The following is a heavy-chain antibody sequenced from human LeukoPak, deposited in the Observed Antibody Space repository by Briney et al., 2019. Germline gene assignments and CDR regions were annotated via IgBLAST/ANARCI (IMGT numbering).Heavy chain of an antibody. CDR1: GVSISSGGYY. Sequence: SETLSLTCTVSGVSISSGGYYWSWIRQHPGKGLEWIGYIYYSGSTYYNPSLKSRVTISVDTSKNQFSLKLSSVTAADTAVYYCARLSPPYYYDSSGYDYWGQGTLVTVSS. CDR2: IYYSGST. V-gene: IGHV4-31*03. J-gene: IGHJ4*02. D-gene: IGHD3-22*01. CDR3: ARLSPPYYYDSSGYDY.